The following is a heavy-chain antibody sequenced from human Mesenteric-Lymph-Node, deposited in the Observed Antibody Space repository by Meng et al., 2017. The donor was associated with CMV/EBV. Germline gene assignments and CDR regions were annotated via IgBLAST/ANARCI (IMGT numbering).Heavy chain of an antibody. CDR1: GFTLSSYW. J-gene: IGHJ3*01. Sequence: GESLKISCAASGFTLSSYWMHWVRQAPGKGLEWVSRLNNDGTNTAYADSVKGRFTISRDNAKNTLYLQMNSLRAEDTAVYYCARPSIGVCSLAFDFWGQGALVTVSS. V-gene: IGHV3-74*01. CDR2: LNNDGTNT. D-gene: IGHD3-3*01. CDR3: ARPSIGVCSLAFDF.